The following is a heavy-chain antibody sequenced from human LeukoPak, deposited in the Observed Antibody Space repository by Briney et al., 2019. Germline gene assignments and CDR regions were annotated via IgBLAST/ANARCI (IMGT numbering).Heavy chain of an antibody. Sequence: ASVKVSCKVSGYTLTELSMHWVRQAPGKGLEWMGGFDPEDGETIYAQKFQGRVTMTEDTSTDTAYMELSSLRYEDTAVYYCAKSLGSPHAFDIWGQGTMVTVSS. D-gene: IGHD1-26*01. CDR2: FDPEDGET. CDR1: GYTLTELS. V-gene: IGHV1-24*01. CDR3: AKSLGSPHAFDI. J-gene: IGHJ3*02.